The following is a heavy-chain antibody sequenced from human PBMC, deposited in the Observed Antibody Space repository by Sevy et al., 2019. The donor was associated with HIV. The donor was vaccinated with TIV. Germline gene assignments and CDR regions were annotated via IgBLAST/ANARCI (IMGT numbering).Heavy chain of an antibody. Sequence: SETLSLTCAVYGGSSSTYYCTWIRQPPGKGLEWIGEINQDGRINFNPSLKSRVTLSVDTSKSQFSLKLTSVTAADTAVYFCARHHYGPRRSFYYYGMDVWGQGTTVTVSS. J-gene: IGHJ6*02. CDR3: ARHHYGPRRSFYYYGMDV. D-gene: IGHD3-10*01. V-gene: IGHV4-34*01. CDR2: INQDGRI. CDR1: GGSSSTYY.